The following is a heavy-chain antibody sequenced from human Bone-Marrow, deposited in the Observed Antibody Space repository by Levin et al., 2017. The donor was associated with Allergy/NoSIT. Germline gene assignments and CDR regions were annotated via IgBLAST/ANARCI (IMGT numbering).Heavy chain of an antibody. V-gene: IGHV3-30-3*01. CDR2: ISYDGSNK. Sequence: GGSLRLSCAASGFTFSSYAMHWVRQAPGKGLEWVAVISYDGSNKYYADSVKGRFTISRDNSKNTLYLQMNSLRAEDTAVYYCASPEVGTGTTFNRYYGMDVWGQGTTVTVSS. D-gene: IGHD1-7*01. CDR1: GFTFSSYA. CDR3: ASPEVGTGTTFNRYYGMDV. J-gene: IGHJ6*02.